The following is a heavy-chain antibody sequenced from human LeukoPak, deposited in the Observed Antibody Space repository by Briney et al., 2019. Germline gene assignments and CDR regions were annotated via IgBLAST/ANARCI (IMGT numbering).Heavy chain of an antibody. V-gene: IGHV3-23*01. CDR1: GFTLSSYE. Sequence: GGSLRLSCIASGFTLSSYEMSWIRQAPGKGLEWVSSVDYSGGDTHYADSVMGRFTISRDNSKNTLYLQMNSLRPEDTAVYYCGREIEAPGKTLDYWGQGTLVTVSS. CDR2: VDYSGGDT. J-gene: IGHJ4*02. CDR3: GREIEAPGKTLDY.